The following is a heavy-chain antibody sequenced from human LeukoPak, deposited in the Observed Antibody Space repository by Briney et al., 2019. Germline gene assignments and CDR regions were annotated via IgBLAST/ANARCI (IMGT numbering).Heavy chain of an antibody. J-gene: IGHJ6*02. Sequence: GGSLRLSCAASGFTFSSYGMHWVRQAPGKGLEWVAVISYDGSNKYCADSVKGRFTISRDNSKNTLYLQMNSLRAEDTAVYYCAKDKQDVWGQGTTVTVSS. CDR2: ISYDGSNK. V-gene: IGHV3-30*18. CDR1: GFTFSSYG. CDR3: AKDKQDV.